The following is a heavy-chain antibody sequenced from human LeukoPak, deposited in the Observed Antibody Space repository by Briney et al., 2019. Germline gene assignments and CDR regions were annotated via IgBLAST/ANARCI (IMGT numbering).Heavy chain of an antibody. CDR2: IKQDGSEK. D-gene: IGHD3-10*01. V-gene: IGHV3-7*01. CDR3: ARAGFTFSDYFGSFFDY. J-gene: IGHJ4*02. Sequence: PGGSLRLSCAASGFTFSSYWMSWVRQAPGKGLEWVANIKQDGSEKYYVDSVKGRFTISRDNAKNSLYLQMNSLRADDTAVYYCARAGFTFSDYFGSFFDYWGQGTLVTVSS. CDR1: GFTFSSYW.